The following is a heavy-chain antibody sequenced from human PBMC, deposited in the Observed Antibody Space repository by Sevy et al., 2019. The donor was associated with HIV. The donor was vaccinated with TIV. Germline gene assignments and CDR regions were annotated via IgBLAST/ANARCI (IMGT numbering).Heavy chain of an antibody. CDR3: ARGNVGGYCC. V-gene: IGHV4-59*01. CDR2: IYYSGGT. Sequence: SETLSLTCTVSGGSISSYYWSWIRQPPGKGLEWIGYIYYSGGTNYNPSLKSRVTISVDTSKNQFSLKLSSVTAADTAVYYCARGNVGGYCCWGQGTLVTVSS. J-gene: IGHJ4*02. D-gene: IGHD2-21*01. CDR1: GGSISSYY.